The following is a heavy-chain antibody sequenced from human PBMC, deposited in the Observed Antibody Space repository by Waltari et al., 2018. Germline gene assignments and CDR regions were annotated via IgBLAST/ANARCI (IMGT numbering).Heavy chain of an antibody. CDR1: GAAFTNYA. J-gene: IGHJ4*02. CDR2: IIPFFNTT. V-gene: IGHV1-69*12. D-gene: IGHD3-10*01. CDR3: ARDHYYGSGSYYDY. Sequence: QVQLVQSGAEVKKPGSSVKVSCETSGAAFTNYAITWVRQAPGQGLEWMGGIIPFFNTTNSAPKFQDRLTITADASTNTAYMELSSLRSDDTAVYYCARDHYYGSGSYYDYWGQGTLVTVSS.